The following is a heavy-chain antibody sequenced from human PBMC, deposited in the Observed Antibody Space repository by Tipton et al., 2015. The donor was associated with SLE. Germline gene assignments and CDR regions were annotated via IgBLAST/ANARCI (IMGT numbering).Heavy chain of an antibody. CDR1: GGSISSYY. Sequence: TLSLTCTVSGGSISSYYWSWIRQPPGKGLEWIGYIYHSGSTNYNPSFKSRVTISVDKSKNQFSLKLSSVTAADTAVYYCAREVGAARPFDLWGRGTLVTVSS. CDR2: IYHSGST. D-gene: IGHD6-6*01. CDR3: AREVGAARPFDL. V-gene: IGHV4-59*12. J-gene: IGHJ2*01.